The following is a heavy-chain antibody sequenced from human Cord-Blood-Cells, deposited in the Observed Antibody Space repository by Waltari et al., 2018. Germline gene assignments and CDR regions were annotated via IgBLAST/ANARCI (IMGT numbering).Heavy chain of an antibody. J-gene: IGHJ3*02. CDR3: ATLSGAAGDAFDI. V-gene: IGHV1-2*02. D-gene: IGHD6-13*01. Sequence: QVQLVPSGAEVKKPGASVKVSCKASGYTFTGYYLPWVRQAPGQGLEWMGWSNPNSGGTNYAQKFQGRVTMTRDTSISTAYMELSRLRSDDTAVYYCATLSGAAGDAFDIWGQGTMVTVSS. CDR2: SNPNSGGT. CDR1: GYTFTGYY.